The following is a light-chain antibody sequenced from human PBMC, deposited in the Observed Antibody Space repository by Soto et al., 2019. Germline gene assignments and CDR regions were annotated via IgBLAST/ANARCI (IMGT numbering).Light chain of an antibody. V-gene: IGLV2-11*01. J-gene: IGLJ1*01. Sequence: QSALTQPRSVSGSPGQSVTISCTGTSSDVGGYNYVSWYQQHPGKAPKVMIYDVSKRPSGVPDRFSGSKSGNKASLTISGLQAEDEADYYCCSYAGTFYVFGTGTKVTVL. CDR2: DVS. CDR3: CSYAGTFYV. CDR1: SSDVGGYNY.